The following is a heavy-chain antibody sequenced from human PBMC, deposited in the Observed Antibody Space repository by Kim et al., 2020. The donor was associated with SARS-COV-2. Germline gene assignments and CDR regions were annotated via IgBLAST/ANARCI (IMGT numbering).Heavy chain of an antibody. CDR1: GGSISSYY. Sequence: SETLSLTCPGSGGSISSYYWRWIRQPPGKGLEWIGYIYSSGSTNYNPSLKSRVTISVDTSKNQFSLKLSSVTAADTAVYYCARARVGIFGVVTHFDYWGQGTLVTVSS. CDR3: ARARVGIFGVVTHFDY. J-gene: IGHJ4*02. D-gene: IGHD3-3*01. V-gene: IGHV4-59*13. CDR2: IYSSGST.